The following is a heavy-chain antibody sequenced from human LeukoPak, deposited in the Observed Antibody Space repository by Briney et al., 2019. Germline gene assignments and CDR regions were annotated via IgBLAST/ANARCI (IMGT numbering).Heavy chain of an antibody. V-gene: IGHV1-18*01. CDR1: GYNLFSYG. J-gene: IGHJ4*02. CDR3: AGEFVFAPFDV. D-gene: IGHD3-3*01. Sequence: ASVKVSCKASGYNLFSYGFSWVRQAPGQGLEWMGWISAYNGHTNYAEKFQDRVTMTTDTSTRTGYMELRSLRSDDTAVYYCAGEFVFAPFDVGGREPRVTVSS. CDR2: ISAYNGHT.